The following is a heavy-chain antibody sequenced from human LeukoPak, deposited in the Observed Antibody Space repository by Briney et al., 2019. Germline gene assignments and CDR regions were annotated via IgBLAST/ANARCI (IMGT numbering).Heavy chain of an antibody. CDR3: VRALGSSSWLVY. V-gene: IGHV1-8*01. CDR2: MNPNSGNT. CDR1: GYTFTSYD. J-gene: IGHJ4*02. Sequence: GASVKVSCKASGYTFTSYDINWVRQATGQGLEWMGWMNPNSGNTGYAQKFQGRVTMTRNTSISTAYMELSSLRSEDTAVYYCVRALGSSSWLVYWGQGTLVTVSS. D-gene: IGHD6-13*01.